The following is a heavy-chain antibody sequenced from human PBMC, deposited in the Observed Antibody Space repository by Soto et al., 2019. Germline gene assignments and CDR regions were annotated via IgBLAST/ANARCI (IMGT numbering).Heavy chain of an antibody. Sequence: PSETLSLTCTVSGGSISSYYWSWIRQPPGKGLEWIGYMYHSGSTNYNPSLKSRVTMTTDTSTSTAYMELRSLRSDDTAVFYCAREMVRGVGSDYWGQGTLVTVSS. V-gene: IGHV4-59*01. CDR1: GGSISSYY. CDR3: AREMVRGVGSDY. D-gene: IGHD3-10*01. CDR2: MYHSGST. J-gene: IGHJ4*02.